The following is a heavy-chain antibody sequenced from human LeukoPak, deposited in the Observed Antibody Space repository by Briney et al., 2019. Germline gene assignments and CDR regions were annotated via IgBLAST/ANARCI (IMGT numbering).Heavy chain of an antibody. CDR1: GGSFSDYY. CDR2: INHSGNT. CDR3: ARVKRITLVRGVNLDS. J-gene: IGHJ4*02. D-gene: IGHD3-10*01. V-gene: IGHV4-34*01. Sequence: PSETLSLTCGVYGGSFSDYYWTWIRQPPGEGLEWIGEINHSGNTNYNPSLKSRVTISVDTSKNQFSLKLSSVTAADTAVYYCARVKRITLVRGVNLDSWGQGTLVTVSS.